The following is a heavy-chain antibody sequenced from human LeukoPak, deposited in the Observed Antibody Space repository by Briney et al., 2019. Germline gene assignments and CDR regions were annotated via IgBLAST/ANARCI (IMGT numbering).Heavy chain of an antibody. Sequence: GGSLRLSCAASGFTFSSYGMHWVRQAPGKGLEWVAVMSYDGSNKDYADSVKCRFTISRDNYKNTLYVQMNSLRAEDTAVYYCAKDSSGGWLRSYYFDSWGQGTLVTVSS. CDR1: GFTFSSYG. CDR2: MSYDGSNK. D-gene: IGHD5-24*01. CDR3: AKDSSGGWLRSYYFDS. V-gene: IGHV3-30*18. J-gene: IGHJ4*02.